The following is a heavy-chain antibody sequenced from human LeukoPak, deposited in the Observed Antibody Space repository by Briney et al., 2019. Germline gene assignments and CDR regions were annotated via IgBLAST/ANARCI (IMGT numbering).Heavy chain of an antibody. CDR3: AKDPGVVITTDDAFDI. D-gene: IGHD3-22*01. CDR2: ISWNSGSI. Sequence: SLRLSCAASGFTFDDYAMHWVRQAPGKGLEWVSGISWNSGSIGYADSVKGRFTISRDNAKNSLYLQMNSLRAEDTALYYCAKDPGVVITTDDAFDIWGQGTMVTVSS. CDR1: GFTFDDYA. V-gene: IGHV3-9*01. J-gene: IGHJ3*02.